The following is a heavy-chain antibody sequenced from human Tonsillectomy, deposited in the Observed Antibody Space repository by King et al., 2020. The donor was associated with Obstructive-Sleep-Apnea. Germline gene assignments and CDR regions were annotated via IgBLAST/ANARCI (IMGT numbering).Heavy chain of an antibody. CDR2: ISSSSSYI. CDR1: GFTFSSYS. D-gene: IGHD3-3*01. J-gene: IGHJ4*02. Sequence: VQLVESGGGLVKPGGSLRLSCAASGFTFSSYSMNWVRQAPGKGLEWVSSISSSSSYIYYADSVKGRFTISRDNVKNSLYLQMNSLRAEDTAVYYCARGSPYYDFWSGPDYWGQGTLVTVSS. CDR3: ARGSPYYDFWSGPDY. V-gene: IGHV3-21*01.